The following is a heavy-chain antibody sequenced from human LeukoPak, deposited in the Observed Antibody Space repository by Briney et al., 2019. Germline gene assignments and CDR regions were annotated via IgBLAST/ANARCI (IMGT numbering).Heavy chain of an antibody. D-gene: IGHD5-18*01. CDR3: ARHVSGSAMMHYFDY. CDR2: IYYSGSS. CDR1: GASIRSGRNY. V-gene: IGHV4-39*01. J-gene: IGHJ4*02. Sequence: SETLSLTCNVSGASIRSGRNYWGWIRQSPGKGLECIGSIYYSGSSSYNPSLQSRVSISVDTSKNHISLKVFSLTAADTALNYCARHVSGSAMMHYFDYWGQGNLVTVSS.